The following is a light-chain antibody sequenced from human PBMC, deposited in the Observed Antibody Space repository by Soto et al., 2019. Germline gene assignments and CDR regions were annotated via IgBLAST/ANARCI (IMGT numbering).Light chain of an antibody. J-gene: IGKJ2*01. Sequence: EIVLTQSPATLSLSPGERATLSCRASQSVSSYLAWYQQKPGQAPRLLIYDASNRATGIPARFSGSGSWTDFTLTISSLEPEDFAVYYCQQRGNWPAFGQGTKLEI. CDR1: QSVSSY. CDR3: QQRGNWPA. CDR2: DAS. V-gene: IGKV3-11*01.